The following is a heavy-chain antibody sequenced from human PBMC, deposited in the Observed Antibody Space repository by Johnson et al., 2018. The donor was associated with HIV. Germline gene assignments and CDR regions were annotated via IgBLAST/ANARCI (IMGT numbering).Heavy chain of an antibody. J-gene: IGHJ3*02. CDR1: GFAFSSYG. Sequence: QEKLVESGGGVVQPGRSLRLSCAASGFAFSSYGMHWVRQAPGKGLEWVAIISYDGSNKYYADSVKGRFTISRDNSKNTLYLQMNSLRAEDTAVYYCAKAGAVAGPGIDAFDIWGQGTMVTVSS. CDR2: ISYDGSNK. CDR3: AKAGAVAGPGIDAFDI. V-gene: IGHV3-30*18. D-gene: IGHD6-19*01.